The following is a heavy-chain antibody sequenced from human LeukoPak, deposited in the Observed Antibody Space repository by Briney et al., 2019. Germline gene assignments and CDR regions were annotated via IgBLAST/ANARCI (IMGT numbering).Heavy chain of an antibody. J-gene: IGHJ4*02. V-gene: IGHV3-48*01. CDR3: ARGSTYYDSSGQVPFDY. CDR1: GFTFSTYS. Sequence: AGGSLRLSCAASGFTFSTYSMNWVRQAPGKGLEWVSYISSSSSTIYYADSVKGRFTISRDNGKNSLYLQMNSLRAEDTAVYYCARGSTYYDSSGQVPFDYWGQGTLVTVSS. D-gene: IGHD3-22*01. CDR2: ISSSSSTI.